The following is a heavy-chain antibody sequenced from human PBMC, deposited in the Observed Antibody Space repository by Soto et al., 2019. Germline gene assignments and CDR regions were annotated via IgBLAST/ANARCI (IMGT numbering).Heavy chain of an antibody. V-gene: IGHV3-23*01. CDR1: EFNFKKFA. CDR3: AKADGEQWLLPHLDK. D-gene: IGHD6-19*01. J-gene: IGHJ4*02. CDR2: ISCCGGST. Sequence: EVQLLESGGGVLQPGGSWRLSCVASEFNFKKFAMSWVGQAPGEGLEWVSGISCCGGSTSYADSVKGRFSIARDDSTNTLSLQMNNLRVEDTAQYYCAKADGEQWLLPHLDKWGQGTLVTVS.